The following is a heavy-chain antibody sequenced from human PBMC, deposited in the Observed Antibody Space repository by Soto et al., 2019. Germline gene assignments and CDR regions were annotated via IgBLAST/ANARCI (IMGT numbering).Heavy chain of an antibody. J-gene: IGHJ4*02. Sequence: GESLKISCAASGFTFSSYAMSWVRQAPGKGLEWVSAISGSGGSTYYADSVKGRFTISRDNSKNTLYLQMNSLRAEDTAVYYCAKDGAYYDFWSGSLFDYWGQGTLVTVSS. CDR2: ISGSGGST. D-gene: IGHD3-3*01. CDR1: GFTFSSYA. V-gene: IGHV3-23*01. CDR3: AKDGAYYDFWSGSLFDY.